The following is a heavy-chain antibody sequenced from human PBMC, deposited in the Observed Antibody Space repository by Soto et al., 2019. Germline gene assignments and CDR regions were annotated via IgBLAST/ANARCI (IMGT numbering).Heavy chain of an antibody. J-gene: IGHJ4*02. D-gene: IGHD3-22*01. V-gene: IGHV3-23*01. CDR3: ARISRDSGYYFDY. Sequence: GGSLRLSCAASGFTFSSYAMSWVRQAPGKGLEWVSAISGSGGSTYYADSVKGRFTVSRENAKNSLFLQMNSLRAGDTAVYYCARISRDSGYYFDYWGQGTLVTVSS. CDR2: ISGSGGST. CDR1: GFTFSSYA.